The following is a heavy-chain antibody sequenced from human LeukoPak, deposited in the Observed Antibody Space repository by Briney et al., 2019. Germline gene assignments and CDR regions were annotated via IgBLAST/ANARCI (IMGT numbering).Heavy chain of an antibody. D-gene: IGHD6-13*01. CDR3: ARAQQLGSPLYFDY. V-gene: IGHV4-34*01. CDR1: GGSFSGYY. CDR2: INHSGST. Sequence: SETLSLTCAVYGGSFSGYYWSWIRQPPGKGLEWIGEINHSGSTNYNPSLKSRVTISVDTSKNQFSLKLSSVTAADTAVYYCARAQQLGSPLYFDYWGQGTLVTVSS. J-gene: IGHJ4*02.